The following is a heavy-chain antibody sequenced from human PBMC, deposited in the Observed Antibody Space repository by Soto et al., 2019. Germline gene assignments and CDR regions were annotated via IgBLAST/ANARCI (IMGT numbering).Heavy chain of an antibody. D-gene: IGHD3-16*01. CDR3: AREFAYFDS. CDR2: VYHTGRT. V-gene: IGHV4-61*01. CDR1: GGSFKSGSYS. Sequence: QVQLQESGPGLVKPSETLSLTCTVSGGSFKSGSYSWSWIRQPPGKRLEWIGDVYHTGRTSYNPSLTSRVSISMDTSKNQFSLHLDSVTAADTAVYFCAREFAYFDSWGQGTLVTVSS. J-gene: IGHJ4*02.